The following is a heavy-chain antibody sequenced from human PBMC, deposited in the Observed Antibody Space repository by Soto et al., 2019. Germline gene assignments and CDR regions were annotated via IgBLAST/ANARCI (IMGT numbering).Heavy chain of an antibody. CDR3: ARDQGKTTYGPYYYYYGMDV. CDR1: GGTFSSYA. Sequence: QVQLVQSGAEVKKPGSSVKVSCKASGGTFSSYAISWVRQAPGQGLEWMGGIIPIFGTANYAQKFQGRVTITADESKSTAYMELSSLRSEDTAVYYCARDQGKTTYGPYYYYYGMDVWGQGTTVTVSS. CDR2: IIPIFGTA. V-gene: IGHV1-69*01. D-gene: IGHD4-4*01. J-gene: IGHJ6*02.